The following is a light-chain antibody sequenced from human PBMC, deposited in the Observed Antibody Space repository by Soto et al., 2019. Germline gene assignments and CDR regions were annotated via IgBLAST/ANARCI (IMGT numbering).Light chain of an antibody. V-gene: IGLV2-14*01. CDR2: DVT. CDR1: SSDVGGYNY. CDR3: SSYTGSSIVV. J-gene: IGLJ2*01. Sequence: QSVLTQPASVSGSPGQSITISCTGTSSDVGGYNYVSWYKQVPGKAPKLMIYDVTNRPSGVSNRFSGYKSGNTASLTISGLQAEDEADYYCSSYTGSSIVVFGGGTKLTVL.